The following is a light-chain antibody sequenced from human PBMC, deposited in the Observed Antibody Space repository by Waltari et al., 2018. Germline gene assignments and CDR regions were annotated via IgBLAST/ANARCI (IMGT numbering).Light chain of an antibody. CDR1: SSNNGSNV. CDR3: ATWDDSLNGPV. J-gene: IGLJ2*01. CDR2: DNN. Sequence: QSVVTQPPSTSATPGPRVTISCSGSSSNNGSNVVVWYQQLPETAPNLLIYDNNQRPSGVPARFSGSRSGTSASLAISGLQSDDEADYYCATWDDSLNGPVFGGGTKVTVL. V-gene: IGLV1-44*01.